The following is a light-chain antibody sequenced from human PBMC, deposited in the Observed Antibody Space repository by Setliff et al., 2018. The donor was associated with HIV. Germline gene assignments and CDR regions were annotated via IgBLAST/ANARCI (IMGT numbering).Light chain of an antibody. CDR2: ENN. CDR1: SSNIGKNS. CDR3: GTWDSSLTVYV. J-gene: IGLJ1*01. V-gene: IGLV1-51*02. Sequence: QSVLAQPPAVSAASGQKVTISCSGSSSNIGKNSVSWYQQLPGTTPKLLIYENNKRPSGIPDRFSGPKSGTSATLGITGLQTGDEADYYCGTWDSSLTVYVFGIGTKVTVL.